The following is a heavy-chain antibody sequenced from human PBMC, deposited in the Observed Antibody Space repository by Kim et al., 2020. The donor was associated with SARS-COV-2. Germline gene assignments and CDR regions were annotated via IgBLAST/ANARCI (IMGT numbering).Heavy chain of an antibody. CDR3: PKPRTPGYSSSSGGFFDY. Sequence: GGSLRLSCAASGFTFSSYAMSWVRQAPGKGLEWVSAISGSGGSTYYADSVKGRFTISRDNSKNTLYLQMNSLRAEDTAVYYCPKPRTPGYSSSSGGFFDYWGQGTLVTVSS. D-gene: IGHD6-6*01. CDR1: GFTFSSYA. V-gene: IGHV3-23*01. J-gene: IGHJ4*02. CDR2: ISGSGGST.